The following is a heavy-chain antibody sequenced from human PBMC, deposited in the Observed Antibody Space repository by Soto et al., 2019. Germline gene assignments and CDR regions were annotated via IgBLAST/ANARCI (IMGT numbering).Heavy chain of an antibody. CDR2: ISSSSDIM. D-gene: IGHD1-26*01. CDR3: AKDLGSYLSPAFDY. V-gene: IGHV3-48*03. J-gene: IGHJ4*02. CDR1: GFSFSRFE. Sequence: GGSLRLSCAASGFSFSRFEMNWVRQAPGKGLEWVSYISSSSDIMYYADSVKGRFAISRDNAKNSLFLQMNSLRPEDTAVYCCAKDLGSYLSPAFDYWGLGTLVTVSS.